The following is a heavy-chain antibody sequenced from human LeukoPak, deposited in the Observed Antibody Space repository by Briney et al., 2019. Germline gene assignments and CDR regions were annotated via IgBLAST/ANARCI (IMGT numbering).Heavy chain of an antibody. Sequence: GGSLRLSCAASGFTFSSYSMNWVRQAPGKGLELVSSISSSSSYIYYADSVKGRFTISRDNAKNSLYLQMNSLRAEDTAVYYCARDGELLPPTHFDYWGQGTLVTVSS. D-gene: IGHD2-15*01. CDR3: ARDGELLPPTHFDY. CDR2: ISSSSSYI. CDR1: GFTFSSYS. V-gene: IGHV3-21*01. J-gene: IGHJ4*02.